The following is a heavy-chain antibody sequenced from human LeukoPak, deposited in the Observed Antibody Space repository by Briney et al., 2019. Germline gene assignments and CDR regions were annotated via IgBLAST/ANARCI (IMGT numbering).Heavy chain of an antibody. D-gene: IGHD2-2*01. Sequence: PGGSLRLSCAASGFTFSSYAMHWVRQAPGKGLEWVAVISYDGSNKYYADSVKGRFTISRDNPKNTLYLQMNSLRAEDTAVYYCARGRCSSTSCYSGNWFDPWGQGTLVTVSS. CDR1: GFTFSSYA. V-gene: IGHV3-30-3*01. J-gene: IGHJ5*02. CDR3: ARGRCSSTSCYSGNWFDP. CDR2: ISYDGSNK.